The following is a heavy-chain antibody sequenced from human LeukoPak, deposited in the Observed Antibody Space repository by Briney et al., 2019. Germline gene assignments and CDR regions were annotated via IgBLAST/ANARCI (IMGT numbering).Heavy chain of an antibody. CDR1: AYTFTGYY. Sequence: ASLKVTCKASAYTFTGYYMHGVRQAPAQGLEWMGWINPNSGGRNYAQKFQGRVTISRDTSMRTVYMELSRLRSDDTAVYYCARAVSRWYILWGQGTLVTVSS. J-gene: IGHJ4*02. V-gene: IGHV1-2*02. CDR3: ARAVSRWYIL. CDR2: INPNSGGR. D-gene: IGHD6-13*01.